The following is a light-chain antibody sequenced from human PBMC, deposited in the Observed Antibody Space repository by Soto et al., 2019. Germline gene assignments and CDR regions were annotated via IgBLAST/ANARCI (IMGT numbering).Light chain of an antibody. CDR2: DAS. J-gene: IGKJ2*02. Sequence: EIVMTQSPATLSVSPGQRVTLSCRASQSVSIHLAWYQQKPGQSPRLLISDASSRATGIPDRFSGSGSGTDFSLTISSLLSEDFAIYYCQQYNYWPRTFGQGTTLEIK. CDR1: QSVSIH. CDR3: QQYNYWPRT. V-gene: IGKV3-15*01.